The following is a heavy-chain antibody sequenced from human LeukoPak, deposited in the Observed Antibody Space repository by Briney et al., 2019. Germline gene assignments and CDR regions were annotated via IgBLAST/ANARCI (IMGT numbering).Heavy chain of an antibody. Sequence: GGSLRLSCSASGFTFSSYAMHWVRQAPGKGLEWVAVIWYDGSNKYYADSVKGRFTISRDNSKDTLYLQMNSLRAEDTAVYYCARDYGSGSYSTFDYWGQGTLVTVSS. CDR3: ARDYGSGSYSTFDY. J-gene: IGHJ4*02. CDR1: GFTFSSYA. D-gene: IGHD3-10*01. CDR2: IWYDGSNK. V-gene: IGHV3-33*08.